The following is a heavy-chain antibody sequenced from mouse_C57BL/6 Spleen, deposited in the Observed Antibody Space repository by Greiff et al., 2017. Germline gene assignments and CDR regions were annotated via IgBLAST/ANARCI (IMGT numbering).Heavy chain of an antibody. J-gene: IGHJ1*03. V-gene: IGHV10-1*01. CDR3: VRHTYGKGYFDV. Sequence: EVQRVESGGGLVQPKGSLKFSCAASGFSFNTYSMNWVRQAPGKGLEWVARIRSKSNNYATDYADTVKDSFTISRDDSENILYLQMNNLKTEDTAMYYCVRHTYGKGYFDVWGTGTTVTVSS. CDR1: GFSFNTYS. D-gene: IGHD2-1*01. CDR2: IRSKSNNYAT.